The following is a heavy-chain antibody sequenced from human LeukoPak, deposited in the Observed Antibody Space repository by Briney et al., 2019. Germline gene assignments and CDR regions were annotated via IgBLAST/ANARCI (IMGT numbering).Heavy chain of an antibody. CDR3: ARVVGSGWFFWFDP. D-gene: IGHD6-19*01. Sequence: SQTLSLTCAVSGGSISSGGYSWSGIRQPPGKGLEWIGYIYHSGSTYYNPSLKSRVTISVDRSKNQFSLKLSSVTAADTAVYYCARVVGSGWFFWFDPWGQGTLVTVSS. CDR1: GGSISSGGYS. CDR2: IYHSGST. J-gene: IGHJ5*02. V-gene: IGHV4-30-2*01.